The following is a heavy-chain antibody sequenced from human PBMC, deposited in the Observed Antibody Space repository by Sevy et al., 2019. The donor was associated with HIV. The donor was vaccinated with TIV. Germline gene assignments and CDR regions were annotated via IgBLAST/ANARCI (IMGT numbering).Heavy chain of an antibody. V-gene: IGHV4-39*01. CDR2: IYFYGET. CDR1: GASIRDSSYY. Sequence: SETLSLTCTVSGASIRDSSYYWAWIRQPPGKGLEGIGNIYFYGETYYNSSLKSRVTISVDTSKNQFSLSLTSVTAADTAIYFCARSMEQQLDAFDIWGQGTMVTVSS. J-gene: IGHJ3*02. D-gene: IGHD6-13*01. CDR3: ARSMEQQLDAFDI.